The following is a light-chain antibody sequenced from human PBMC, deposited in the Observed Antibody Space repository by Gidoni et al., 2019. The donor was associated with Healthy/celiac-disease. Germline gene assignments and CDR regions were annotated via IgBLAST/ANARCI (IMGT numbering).Light chain of an antibody. CDR3: SSYTSSITVV. J-gene: IGLJ2*01. CDR2: EVS. V-gene: IGLV2-14*01. Sequence: QSALTQPASVSGSPGQSITISCTGTSSDVGGYNYVSWYQQHPGKAPKVMIYEVSNRPSGVSNRFSGSKSGNTASLTISGLQAEDEGDYYCSSYTSSITVVFGGGTKLTVL. CDR1: SSDVGGYNY.